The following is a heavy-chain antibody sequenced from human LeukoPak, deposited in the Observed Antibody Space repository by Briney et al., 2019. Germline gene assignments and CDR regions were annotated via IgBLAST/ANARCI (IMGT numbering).Heavy chain of an antibody. CDR3: ARGKVLRFLEWLLPDFDY. J-gene: IGHJ4*02. D-gene: IGHD3-3*01. Sequence: SVKVSCKASGYTFTSYDINWVRQAPGQGLEWMGWINPNSGGTNYAQKFQGRVTMTRDTSISTAYMELSRLRSDDTAVYYCARGKVLRFLEWLLPDFDYWGQGTLVTVSS. V-gene: IGHV1-2*02. CDR2: INPNSGGT. CDR1: GYTFTSYD.